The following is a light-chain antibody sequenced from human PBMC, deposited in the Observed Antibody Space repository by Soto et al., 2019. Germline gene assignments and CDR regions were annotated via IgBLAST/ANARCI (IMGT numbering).Light chain of an antibody. CDR3: QQYYSIPIT. J-gene: IGKJ5*01. CDR2: WAS. Sequence: DIVMTQSPDSLAVSLGERATINCKSSQSFLYSSNNKNYLAWYQQKPGQPPKLLIYWASTRESGVPDRFSGSGSGTDFTLTISSLQAEDVAVYYCQQYYSIPITFGQGTLLEIK. V-gene: IGKV4-1*01. CDR1: QSFLYSSNNKNY.